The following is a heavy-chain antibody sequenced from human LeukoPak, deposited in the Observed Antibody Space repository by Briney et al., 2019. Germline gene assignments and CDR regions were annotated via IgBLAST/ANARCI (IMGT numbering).Heavy chain of an antibody. V-gene: IGHV3-48*01. CDR2: IGTGGNTV. D-gene: IGHD3-10*01. Sequence: GGSLRLSCAASGFTFSSYGMHWVRQAPGKGLEWISYIGTGGNTVYYADSVKGRFTISRDNAKNSLFLQMNSQRAEDTAVYYCARGIGYFGSGRYHLDYWGQGTLVTVSS. CDR3: ARGIGYFGSGRYHLDY. CDR1: GFTFSSYG. J-gene: IGHJ4*02.